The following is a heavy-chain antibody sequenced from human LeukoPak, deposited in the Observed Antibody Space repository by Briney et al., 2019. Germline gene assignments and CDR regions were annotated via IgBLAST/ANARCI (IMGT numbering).Heavy chain of an antibody. CDR1: GFTFSRYW. CDR2: IKEDGGGI. D-gene: IGHD3-22*01. CDR3: ARDDYYSNAD. J-gene: IGHJ4*02. V-gene: IGHV3-7*01. Sequence: PGGSLRLSCAASGFTFSRYWMSWVRQAPGKGLEWGANIKEDGGGIYYVDSVKGRFTISRDNTKNSLFLQMNSLRAEDTAVYYCARDDYYSNADWGQGTLVTVSS.